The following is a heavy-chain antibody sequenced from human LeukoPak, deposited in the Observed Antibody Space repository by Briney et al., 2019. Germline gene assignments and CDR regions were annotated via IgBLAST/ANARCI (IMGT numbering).Heavy chain of an antibody. CDR2: VNWNSDSI. CDR1: GFTFDDYA. D-gene: IGHD6-19*01. V-gene: IGHV3-9*01. CDR3: AKDSRAVTGTGNIDY. Sequence: GGSLRLSCAVSGFTFDDYAMHWVRQVPGKGLEWVSGVNWNSDSIGYADSVKGRFTTSRDNAKNSLYLQMNSLRAEDTALYYCAKDSRAVTGTGNIDYWGQGTLVTVSS. J-gene: IGHJ4*02.